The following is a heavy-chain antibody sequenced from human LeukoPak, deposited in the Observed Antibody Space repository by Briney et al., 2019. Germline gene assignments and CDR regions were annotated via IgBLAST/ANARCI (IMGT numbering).Heavy chain of an antibody. Sequence: SETLSLTCTVSGGSISCCSYYWSWIRPPAGKALEWFGRIYYSGSTNYNPSLKSRLPISVDTSKNQFSLKLLSVTAADTAVYYCARSPDDFWSGYYYYYMDVWGKGTTVTVSS. V-gene: IGHV4-61*02. D-gene: IGHD3-3*01. CDR2: IYYSGST. J-gene: IGHJ6*03. CDR1: GGSISCCSYY. CDR3: ARSPDDFWSGYYYYYMDV.